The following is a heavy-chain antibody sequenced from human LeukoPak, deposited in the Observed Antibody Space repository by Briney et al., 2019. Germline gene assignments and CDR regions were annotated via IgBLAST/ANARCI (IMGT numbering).Heavy chain of an antibody. CDR2: IYYSGST. J-gene: IGHJ4*02. Sequence: SETLSLTCTVSGGSISSSSYYWGWIRQPPGKGLEWIGSIYYSGSTNYNPSLKSRVTISVDTSKNQFSLKLSSVTAADTAVYYCARDEGSYVDYWGQGTLVTVSS. V-gene: IGHV4-39*07. CDR3: ARDEGSYVDY. CDR1: GGSISSSSYY. D-gene: IGHD3-16*01.